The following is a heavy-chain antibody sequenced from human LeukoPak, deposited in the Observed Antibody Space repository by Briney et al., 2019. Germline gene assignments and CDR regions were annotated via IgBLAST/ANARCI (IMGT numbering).Heavy chain of an antibody. Sequence: SETLSLTCTVSGGSISTYYWSWIRQPPGKGLEWIGYIFYTGSTNYNPSLKSRVTISVDTSNNQFSLKVNSVTAADTAVYYCARDAGHQLSRRNYYAMDVWGQGTTVTVSS. J-gene: IGHJ6*02. V-gene: IGHV4-59*12. CDR1: GGSISTYY. CDR2: IFYTGST. CDR3: ARDAGHQLSRRNYYAMDV. D-gene: IGHD1-1*01.